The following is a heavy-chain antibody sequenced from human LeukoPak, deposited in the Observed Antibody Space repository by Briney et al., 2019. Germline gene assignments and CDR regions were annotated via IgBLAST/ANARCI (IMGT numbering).Heavy chain of an antibody. CDR3: ASNTRYCSGGNCYSGILGYFQH. J-gene: IGHJ1*01. CDR2: INWNGGST. V-gene: IGHV3-20*04. CDR1: GFTFDDYG. Sequence: GGSLRLSCAASGFTFDDYGMSWVRQAPGKGLEWVSGINWNGGSTGYADSVKGRFTISRDKSKNTLYLQMNSLRAEDTAVYYCASNTRYCSGGNCYSGILGYFQHWGQGTLVTVSS. D-gene: IGHD2-15*01.